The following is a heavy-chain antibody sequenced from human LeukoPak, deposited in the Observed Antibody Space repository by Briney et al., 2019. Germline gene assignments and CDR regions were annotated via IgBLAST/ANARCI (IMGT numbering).Heavy chain of an antibody. CDR2: IKQDGSEK. CDR1: GFTFSSYW. D-gene: IGHD6-13*01. V-gene: IGHV3-7*01. Sequence: GGSLRLSCAASGFTFSSYWMSWVRQAPGKGLEWVANIKQDGSEKYYVDSVKGRFTISRDNTKNSLYLQMNSLRAEDTAVYYCGSIGSSWYEDYCGQGTLVTASS. CDR3: GSIGSSWYEDY. J-gene: IGHJ4*02.